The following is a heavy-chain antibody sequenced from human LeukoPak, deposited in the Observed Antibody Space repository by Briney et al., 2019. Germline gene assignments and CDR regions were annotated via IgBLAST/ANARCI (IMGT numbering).Heavy chain of an antibody. J-gene: IGHJ4*02. CDR2: ISSNGGST. Sequence: SGGSLRLSCAASGFTFSSYAMHWVRQAPGKGLEYVSAISSNGGSTYYANSVKGRFTISRDNSKNTLYLQMGSLRAEDTAVYYCAKPTGRRFGEIDYWGQGTLVTVSS. V-gene: IGHV3-64*01. CDR1: GFTFSSYA. CDR3: AKPTGRRFGEIDY. D-gene: IGHD3-10*01.